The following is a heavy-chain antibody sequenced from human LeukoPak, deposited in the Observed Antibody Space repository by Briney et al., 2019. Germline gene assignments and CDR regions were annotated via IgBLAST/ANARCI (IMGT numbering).Heavy chain of an antibody. V-gene: IGHV4-59*12. CDR2: IYYSGST. Sequence: SETLSLTCTVSGGSISSYYWSWIRQPPGKGLEWIGYIYYSGSTNYNPSLKSRVTISVDTSKNQFSLKLSSVTAADTAVYYCARDRTQYYDFWSGIIALQPTHYYFDYWGQGTLVTVSS. J-gene: IGHJ4*02. CDR3: ARDRTQYYDFWSGIIALQPTHYYFDY. CDR1: GGSISSYY. D-gene: IGHD3-3*01.